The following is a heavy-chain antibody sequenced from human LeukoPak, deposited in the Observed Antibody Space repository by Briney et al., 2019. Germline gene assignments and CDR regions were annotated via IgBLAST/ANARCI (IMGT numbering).Heavy chain of an antibody. CDR3: ARHTTYYDSSGYYRYFDY. CDR2: IYYSGST. J-gene: IGHJ4*02. V-gene: IGHV4-39*01. Sequence: SETLSLTCTVSGGSISSSSYYWGWIRQPPGKGLEWIGGIYYSGSTYYNPSLKSRVTLSVDTSKNQFSLKLSSVTAADTAVYYCARHTTYYDSSGYYRYFDYWGQGTLVTVSS. CDR1: GGSISSSSYY. D-gene: IGHD3-22*01.